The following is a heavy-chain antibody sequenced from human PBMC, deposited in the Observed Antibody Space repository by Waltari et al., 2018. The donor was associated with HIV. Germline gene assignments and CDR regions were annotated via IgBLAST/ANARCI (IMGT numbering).Heavy chain of an antibody. CDR2: INPNSGGT. V-gene: IGHV1-2*02. J-gene: IGHJ4*02. CDR3: ARVPQGRLGELSTYYFDY. D-gene: IGHD3-16*01. Sequence: QVQLVQSGAVVKKPGASVKVSCQPSGYTFSDNYINWLRQAPGQGPEWMGWINPNSGGTNYAQRFQDRVTLTRDTHISTVFMDLSRLASDDTAVYYCARVPQGRLGELSTYYFDYWGQGSLVIVSS. CDR1: GYTFSDNY.